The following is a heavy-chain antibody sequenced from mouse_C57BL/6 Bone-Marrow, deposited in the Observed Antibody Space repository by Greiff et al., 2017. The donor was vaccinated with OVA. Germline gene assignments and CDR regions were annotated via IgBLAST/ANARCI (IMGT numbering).Heavy chain of an antibody. V-gene: IGHV5-17*01. CDR2: ISSGSSTN. Sequence: EVKLVESGGGLVKPGGSLKLSCAASGFTFSDYGMHWVRQAPEKGLEWVAYISSGSSTNYYADTVKGRFTIARDNAKNTLFLQMTSLRSEDTAMYYCARGDGSSFWFAYWGQGTLVTVSA. CDR3: ARGDGSSFWFAY. D-gene: IGHD1-1*01. CDR1: GFTFSDYG. J-gene: IGHJ3*01.